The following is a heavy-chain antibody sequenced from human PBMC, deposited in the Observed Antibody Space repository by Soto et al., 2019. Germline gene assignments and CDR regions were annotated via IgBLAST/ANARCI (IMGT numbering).Heavy chain of an antibody. Sequence: GGSLRLSCAASGFNVKTTYMTRVRQAPGEGLEWVSVIHNSGATYYADSVKGRFTISKDNSKNTVYLQMSSLRAEDTAMYYCAREYSYSYPAWGQGTLVTVSS. D-gene: IGHD2-21*01. CDR1: GFNVKTTY. CDR3: AREYSYSYPA. CDR2: IHNSGAT. J-gene: IGHJ1*01. V-gene: IGHV3-53*01.